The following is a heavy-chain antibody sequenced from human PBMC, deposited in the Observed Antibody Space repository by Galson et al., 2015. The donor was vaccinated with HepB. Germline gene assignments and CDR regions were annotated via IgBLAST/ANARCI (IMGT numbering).Heavy chain of an antibody. J-gene: IGHJ5*02. V-gene: IGHV1-2*02. D-gene: IGHD6-6*01. CDR1: GYTFTGYY. CDR3: ATEKGQQPFGYSSSSDWFDP. Sequence: SVKVSCKASGYTFTGYYMHWVRQAPGQGLEWMGWINPNSGGTNYAQKFQGRVTMTRDTSISTAYMELSRLRSDDTAVYYCATEKGQQPFGYSSSSDWFDPWGQGTLVTVSS. CDR2: INPNSGGT.